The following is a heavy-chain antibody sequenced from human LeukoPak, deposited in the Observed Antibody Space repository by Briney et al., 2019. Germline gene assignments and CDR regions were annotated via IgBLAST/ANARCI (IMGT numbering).Heavy chain of an antibody. J-gene: IGHJ4*02. D-gene: IGHD6-19*01. Sequence: GGSLRLSRAACGFTFSGFAMSWVRQAPGKGLEWVSTITGGSGAKYYADSVKGRFTISRDDSKDTLYLQMHSLRAEDTAVYFCAKDTPLTTYTSGWSSNSFDYWGQGTLVAVSS. CDR2: ITGGSGAK. CDR3: AKDTPLTTYTSGWSSNSFDY. CDR1: GFTFSGFA. V-gene: IGHV3-23*01.